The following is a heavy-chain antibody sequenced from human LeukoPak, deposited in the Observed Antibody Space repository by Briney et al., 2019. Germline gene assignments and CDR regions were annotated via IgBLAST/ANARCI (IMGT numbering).Heavy chain of an antibody. Sequence: SETLSLTCTVSGGSISSGDYYWSWNRQPQGKGVEWIGYIYYSGSTYYNPSLKSRVTISVYTSKNHFSLKLSSVTAADTAVYYCASSGYNGFDPWGQGTLVTVSS. CDR2: IYYSGST. CDR1: GGSISSGDYY. CDR3: ASSGYNGFDP. J-gene: IGHJ5*02. D-gene: IGHD3-22*01. V-gene: IGHV4-30-4*08.